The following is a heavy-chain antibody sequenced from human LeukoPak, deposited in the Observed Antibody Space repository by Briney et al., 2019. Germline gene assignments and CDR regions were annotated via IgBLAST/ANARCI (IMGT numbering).Heavy chain of an antibody. CDR2: INPSGGST. J-gene: IGHJ4*02. CDR1: GYTFTSYY. Sequence: ASVKVSCKASGYTFTSYYMHWVRQAPGQGLEWMGIINPSGGSTSYAQKFQGRVTMTRDMSTSTVYMELSSLRSEDTAVYYCARVSSGGWYQWPWGLGGAMPDYWGQGTLVTVSS. V-gene: IGHV1-46*01. D-gene: IGHD6-19*01. CDR3: ARVSSGGWYQWPWGLGGAMPDY.